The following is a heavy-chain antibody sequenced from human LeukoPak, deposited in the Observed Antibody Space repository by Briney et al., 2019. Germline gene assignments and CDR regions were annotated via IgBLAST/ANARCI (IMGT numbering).Heavy chain of an antibody. CDR1: GGSTSSYY. CDR2: IYYSGST. CDR3: ARHGLDSGYDYFDY. V-gene: IGHV4-59*08. D-gene: IGHD5-12*01. Sequence: SETLSLTCTVSGGSTSSYYWNWIRQPPGKGLEWIGYIYYSGSTNYNPSLKSRVTISVDTSKNQFSLKLSSVTAADTAVYYCARHGLDSGYDYFDYWGQGTLVTVSS. J-gene: IGHJ4*02.